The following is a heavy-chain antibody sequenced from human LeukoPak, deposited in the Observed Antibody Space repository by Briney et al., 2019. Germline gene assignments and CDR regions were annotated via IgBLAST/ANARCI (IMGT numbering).Heavy chain of an antibody. CDR2: ISYDGSNK. Sequence: GGSLRLSCAASGFTFSSYAMHWVRQAPGKGLEWVAVISYDGSNKYYADSVKGRFTISRDNSKNTLYLQMNSLRAEDTAVYYCAKVVGIPYYFDYWGQGTLVTVSS. CDR3: AKVVGIPYYFDY. V-gene: IGHV3-30-3*01. D-gene: IGHD6-13*01. CDR1: GFTFSSYA. J-gene: IGHJ4*02.